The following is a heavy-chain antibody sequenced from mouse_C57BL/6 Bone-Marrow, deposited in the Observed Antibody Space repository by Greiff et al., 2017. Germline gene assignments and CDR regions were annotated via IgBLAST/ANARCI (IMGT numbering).Heavy chain of an antibody. D-gene: IGHD1-1*01. V-gene: IGHV14-4*01. CDR1: GFNIKDDY. CDR2: IDPENGDT. CDR3: TRVAPHAMDY. J-gene: IGHJ4*01. Sequence: EVKLQESGAELVRPGASVKLSCTASGFNIKDDYMHWVKQRPEQGLEWIGWIDPENGDTEYASKFQGKATITADTSSNTAYLQLSSLTSEDTAVYYCTRVAPHAMDYWGQGTSVTVSS.